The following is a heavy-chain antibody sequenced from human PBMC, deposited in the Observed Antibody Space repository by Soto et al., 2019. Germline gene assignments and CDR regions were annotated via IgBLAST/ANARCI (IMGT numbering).Heavy chain of an antibody. V-gene: IGHV3-74*01. Sequence: EVQLVESGGGLVQPGGSLRLSCAASKFTFSSYWMHWVRQAPGKGLMWVSRINTDGSRTTYADSVKGRFTISRDNDKNQLCLQLDRPRAEDTAVYYCVRVACGSYDWPDPWGQGTLVTVSP. D-gene: IGHD1-26*01. J-gene: IGHJ5*02. CDR1: KFTFSSYW. CDR2: INTDGSRT. CDR3: VRVACGSYDWPDP.